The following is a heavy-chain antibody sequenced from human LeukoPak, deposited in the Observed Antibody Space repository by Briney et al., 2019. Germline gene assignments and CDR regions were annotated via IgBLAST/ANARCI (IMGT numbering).Heavy chain of an antibody. D-gene: IGHD2-15*01. J-gene: IGHJ4*02. Sequence: PGGSLRLSCAASGFTFSTFGMHWVRQAPGRGLEWLAFIGNDGSNKYYVDSVKGRFTISRDNSKNTLYLQMNTLRAEDTAVYHCAAHQGYCSGGGCGPYWGQGTQVTVSS. CDR1: GFTFSTFG. CDR2: IGNDGSNK. CDR3: AAHQGYCSGGGCGPY. V-gene: IGHV3-30*02.